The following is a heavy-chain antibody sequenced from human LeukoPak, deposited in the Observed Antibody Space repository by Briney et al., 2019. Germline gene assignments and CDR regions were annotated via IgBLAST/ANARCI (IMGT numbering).Heavy chain of an antibody. J-gene: IGHJ4*02. CDR1: GDSVSSNSAA. CDR2: TYYRSRWYN. CDR3: TRSDCSSGRCPGFDN. V-gene: IGHV6-1*01. Sequence: SQTLSLTCAISGDSVSSNSAAWNWIRQSPSRGLEWLGRTYYRSRWYNDYAVSVRSRITISPDTSKNQVSLQLNSVTPEDTAVYYCTRSDCSSGRCPGFDNWGQGTLVTVSS. D-gene: IGHD6-19*01.